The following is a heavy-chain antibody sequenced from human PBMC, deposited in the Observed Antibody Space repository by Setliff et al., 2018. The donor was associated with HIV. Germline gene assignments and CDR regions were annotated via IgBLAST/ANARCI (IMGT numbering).Heavy chain of an antibody. D-gene: IGHD2-15*01. CDR3: GRVAGYCAPSRCYGYNAFDI. J-gene: IGHJ3*02. V-gene: IGHV4-34*01. CDR2: IDDSGSI. Sequence: SETLSLTCAVYTESLTRYDWAWIRRSPEKGLEWIGEIDDSGSIIYNPSLQSRVTISVDTSKDQFSLNLSTVTAADTAVYYCGRVAGYCAPSRCYGYNAFDIWGPGTMVTVSS. CDR1: TESLTRYD.